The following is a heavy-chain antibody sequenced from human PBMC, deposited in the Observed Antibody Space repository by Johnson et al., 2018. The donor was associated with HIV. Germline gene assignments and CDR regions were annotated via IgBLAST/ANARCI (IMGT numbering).Heavy chain of an antibody. D-gene: IGHD1-26*01. V-gene: IGHV3-7*03. Sequence: VQLVESGGGLVQPGGSLRLSCAASGFTFSSYWMSWVRQAPGKGLEWVANIKQDGSEKYYVDSVKGRFTISRDNAKNSLYLQMNSLRVEDTAVYYCARPIARGASNIWGQGTMVTDSS. J-gene: IGHJ3*02. CDR3: ARPIARGASNI. CDR1: GFTFSSYW. CDR2: IKQDGSEK.